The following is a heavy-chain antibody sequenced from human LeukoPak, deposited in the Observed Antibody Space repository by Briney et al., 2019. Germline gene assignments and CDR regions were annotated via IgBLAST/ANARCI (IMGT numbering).Heavy chain of an antibody. V-gene: IGHV1-46*01. Sequence: ASVKVSCKASGYTFTNYYLHWVRQAPGQGFEWMGIINPGGGTTTYAQKFQGRVTMTRDTSTSTVYMELSSLRSEDTAVYYCARDPAYYDSSGGDAFDIWGQGTMVTVSS. CDR2: INPGGGTT. D-gene: IGHD3-22*01. CDR1: GYTFTNYY. J-gene: IGHJ3*02. CDR3: ARDPAYYDSSGGDAFDI.